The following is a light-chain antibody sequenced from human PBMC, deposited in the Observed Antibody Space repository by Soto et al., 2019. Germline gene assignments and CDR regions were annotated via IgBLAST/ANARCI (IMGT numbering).Light chain of an antibody. V-gene: IGLV2-23*03. Sequence: QSALTQPASVSGSPGQSITLSCTGTSSDVGSYNHVSWYQQHPGIAPKLMIYEGNKRPSGGSNRFSGSKSGNTASLTISGLQAEDEADYYCYSSAGSSTFWVVGGGTKLTVL. J-gene: IGLJ3*02. CDR2: EGN. CDR1: SSDVGSYNH. CDR3: YSSAGSSTFWV.